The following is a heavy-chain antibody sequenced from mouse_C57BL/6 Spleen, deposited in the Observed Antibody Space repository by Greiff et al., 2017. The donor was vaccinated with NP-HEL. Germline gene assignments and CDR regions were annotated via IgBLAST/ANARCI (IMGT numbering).Heavy chain of an antibody. CDR1: GYAFSSYW. D-gene: IGHD2-5*01. CDR2: IYPGDGDT. V-gene: IGHV1-80*01. Sequence: QVQLKESGAELVKPGASVKISCKASGYAFSSYWMNWVKQRPGKGLEWIGQIYPGDGDTNYNGKFKGKATLTADKSSSTAYMQLSSLTSEDSAVYFCARSASNLEYYYAMDYWGQGTSVTVSS. J-gene: IGHJ4*01. CDR3: ARSASNLEYYYAMDY.